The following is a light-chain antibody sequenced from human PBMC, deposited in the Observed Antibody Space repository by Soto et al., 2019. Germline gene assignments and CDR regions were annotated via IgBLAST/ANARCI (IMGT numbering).Light chain of an antibody. V-gene: IGLV1-47*01. Sequence: QSVLTQPPSASGTPGQRVTIFCSGSSSNIGSNYVYWYQQLPGTAPKLLIYRNNQRPSGVPCRFSGSKSVTSAFLAISGFRSDYEAHYYCAPWDYSLSGYVFGTGTKLTVL. J-gene: IGLJ1*01. CDR1: SSNIGSNY. CDR2: RNN. CDR3: APWDYSLSGYV.